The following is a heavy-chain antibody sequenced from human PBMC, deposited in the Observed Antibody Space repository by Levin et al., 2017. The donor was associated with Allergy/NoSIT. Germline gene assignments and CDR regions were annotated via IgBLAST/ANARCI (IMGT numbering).Heavy chain of an antibody. D-gene: IGHD4-17*01. CDR3: TRSWGASMTTVTTWLDY. V-gene: IGHV3-49*03. Sequence: PGGSLRLSCTASGFTFGDYAMSWFRQAPGKGLEWVGFIRRKAYGETTDYAASVEGRFTISRDDLKGIAYLQMNSLKTDDTGVYYCTRSWGASMTTVTTWLDYWGQGTLVTVTP. CDR2: IRRKAYGETT. CDR1: GFTFGDYA. J-gene: IGHJ4*02.